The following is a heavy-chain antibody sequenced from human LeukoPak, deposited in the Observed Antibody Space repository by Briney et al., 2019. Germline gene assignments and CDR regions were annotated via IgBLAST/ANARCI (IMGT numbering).Heavy chain of an antibody. V-gene: IGHV4-39*07. Sequence: SETLSLTCTVSGGSISSSSYYWGWIRQPPGKGLEWIGSIYYSGSTYYNPSLTSRVTISVDTSKNQFSLKLNSVTAADTAVYYCARGGPRYCSSTSCYRPSHWYFDLWGRGTLVTVSS. J-gene: IGHJ2*01. CDR3: ARGGPRYCSSTSCYRPSHWYFDL. CDR1: GGSISSSSYY. D-gene: IGHD2-2*02. CDR2: IYYSGST.